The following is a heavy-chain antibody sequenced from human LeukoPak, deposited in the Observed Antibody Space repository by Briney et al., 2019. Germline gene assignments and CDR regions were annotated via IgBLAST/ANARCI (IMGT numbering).Heavy chain of an antibody. CDR2: INHSGST. CDR3: ARGRYGYPNDY. D-gene: IGHD5-18*01. J-gene: IGHJ4*02. V-gene: IGHV4-34*01. CDR1: GGSFSGYY. Sequence: PSETLSLTCAVYGGSFSGYYWSWIRQPPGKGLEWIGEINHSGSTNYNPSLKSRVTISVDTSKDQFSLKLSSVTAADTAVYYCARGRYGYPNDYWGQGTLVTVSS.